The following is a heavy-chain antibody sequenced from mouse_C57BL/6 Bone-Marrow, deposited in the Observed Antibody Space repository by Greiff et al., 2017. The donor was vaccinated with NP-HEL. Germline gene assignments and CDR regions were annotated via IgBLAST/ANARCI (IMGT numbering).Heavy chain of an antibody. J-gene: IGHJ3*01. Sequence: QVQLQQSGPELVKPGASVKISCKASGYAFSGSWMKWVKQRPGQGLEWIGRIYPGDGGTNYNGKFKGKATLTADTSSSTAYMQLSSLTTADSAICVCAKRDYCGSSYFAYWGQGTLVTVSA. CDR2: IYPGDGGT. CDR1: GYAFSGSW. V-gene: IGHV1-82*01. CDR3: AKRDYCGSSYFAY. D-gene: IGHD1-1*01.